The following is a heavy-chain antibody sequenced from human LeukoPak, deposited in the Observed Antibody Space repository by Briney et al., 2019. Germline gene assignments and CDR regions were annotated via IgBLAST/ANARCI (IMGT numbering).Heavy chain of an antibody. CDR2: IRSKAYGGTT. Sequence: GGSLRLSCAASGFTFSSYAMHWVRQAPGKGLEWVGFIRSKAYGGTTEYAASVKGRFTISRDDSKSIAYLQMNSLKTEDTAVYYCTRSMGDYGGNSVYYYYHMDVWGKGTTVTVSS. CDR1: GFTFSSYA. D-gene: IGHD4-23*01. CDR3: TRSMGDYGGNSVYYYYHMDV. V-gene: IGHV3-49*04. J-gene: IGHJ6*03.